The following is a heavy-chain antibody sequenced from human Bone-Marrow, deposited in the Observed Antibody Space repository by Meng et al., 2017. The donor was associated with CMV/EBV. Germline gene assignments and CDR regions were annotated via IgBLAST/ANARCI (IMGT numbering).Heavy chain of an antibody. D-gene: IGHD2-8*01. CDR3: TRYYCTNASCFLFDN. J-gene: IGHJ4*02. V-gene: IGHV3-21*01. Sequence: GESLKISCAASGFTFSSYSMNWVRQAPGKGLEWVSSISSSSSYIYYADSVKGRFTISRDNAKNSLYLQMDSLRVEDTAVYFCTRYYCTNASCFLFDNWGQGTLVTVSS. CDR1: GFTFSSYS. CDR2: ISSSSSYI.